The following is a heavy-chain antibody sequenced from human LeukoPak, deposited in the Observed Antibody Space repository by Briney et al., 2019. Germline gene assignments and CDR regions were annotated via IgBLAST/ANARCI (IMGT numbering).Heavy chain of an antibody. CDR2: ISGSGGST. CDR3: AKDRTTNVDTATYFDY. D-gene: IGHD5-18*01. V-gene: IGHV3-23*01. J-gene: IGHJ4*02. CDR1: GFTFSSYA. Sequence: PGGSLRLSCAASGFTFSSYAMSWVRQAPGKGLEWVSAISGSGGSTYYADSVKGRFTISRDNSKNTLYLQMNSLRAEDTAVYYCAKDRTTNVDTATYFDYWGQGTLVTVSS.